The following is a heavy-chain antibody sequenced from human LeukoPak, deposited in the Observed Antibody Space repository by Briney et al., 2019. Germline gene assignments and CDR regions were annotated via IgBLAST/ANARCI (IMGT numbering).Heavy chain of an antibody. J-gene: IGHJ5*02. Sequence: ASVKVSCKASGYTFTSYGRHWVRQATGQGLEWMGWISAYNGSTNYAQKLQGRVTMTTDTSTSTAYMELRSLRSDDTAVYSCARDLAYCSGGSCTSTKPPFDPWGQGTLVTVPS. CDR1: GYTFTSYG. V-gene: IGHV1-18*01. CDR2: ISAYNGST. CDR3: ARDLAYCSGGSCTSTKPPFDP. D-gene: IGHD2-15*01.